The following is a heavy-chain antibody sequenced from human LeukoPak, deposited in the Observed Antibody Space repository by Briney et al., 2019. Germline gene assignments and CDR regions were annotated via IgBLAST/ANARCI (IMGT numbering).Heavy chain of an antibody. CDR2: IHSDGTST. V-gene: IGHV3-74*01. J-gene: IGHJ4*02. Sequence: PGGSLRLSCAASGFTFSSYYMHWVRQAPGEGLVWVSHIHSDGTSTTYADSVKGRFTTSRDNAKNTLYLQMNSLRAEDTAVYYCVRAHIGDYGSFDYWGQGTLVTVSS. D-gene: IGHD4-17*01. CDR1: GFTFSSYY. CDR3: VRAHIGDYGSFDY.